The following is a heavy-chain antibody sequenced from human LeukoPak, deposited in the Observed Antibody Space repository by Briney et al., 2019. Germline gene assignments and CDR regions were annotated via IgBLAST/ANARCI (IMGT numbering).Heavy chain of an antibody. J-gene: IGHJ5*02. CDR2: IYYSGST. Sequence: SETLSLTCAVSGGSISSGGYSWSWIRQPPGKGLEWIGYIYYSGSTYYNPSLKSRVTISVDTSKNQFSLKLSSVTAADTAVYYCARHDGDYGWFDPWGQGTLVTVSS. CDR3: ARHDGDYGWFDP. V-gene: IGHV4-30-4*07. CDR1: GGSISSGGYS. D-gene: IGHD4-17*01.